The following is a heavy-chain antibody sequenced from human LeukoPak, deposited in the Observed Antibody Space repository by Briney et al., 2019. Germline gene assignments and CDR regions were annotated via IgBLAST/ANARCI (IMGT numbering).Heavy chain of an antibody. CDR1: GFTFSNYG. Sequence: PGGSLRLSCAASGFTFSNYGMNWVRQAPGKGLEWVANIKRDGSEKYYVDSVKGRFTISRDNAKNSLYLQMNSLRAEDTAVYYCARDLRYCSSTSCSYYFDYWGQGTLVTVSS. D-gene: IGHD2-2*01. J-gene: IGHJ4*02. V-gene: IGHV3-7*01. CDR3: ARDLRYCSSTSCSYYFDY. CDR2: IKRDGSEK.